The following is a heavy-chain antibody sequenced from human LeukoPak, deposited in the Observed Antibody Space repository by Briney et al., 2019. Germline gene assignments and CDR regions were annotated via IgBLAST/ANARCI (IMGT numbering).Heavy chain of an antibody. J-gene: IGHJ5*02. D-gene: IGHD2/OR15-2a*01. CDR3: ARDVFFRAHNWFDP. CDR2: IYYSGTT. Sequence: SETLSLTCVVSGGSIYSSSYFWGWIRQPPGKGLEWIGSIYYSGTTYYDPSLKSRVTISLDTSKNQFSLKLTSVTAADTAVYYCARDVFFRAHNWFDPWGQGTLVTVSS. V-gene: IGHV4-39*07. CDR1: GGSIYSSSYF.